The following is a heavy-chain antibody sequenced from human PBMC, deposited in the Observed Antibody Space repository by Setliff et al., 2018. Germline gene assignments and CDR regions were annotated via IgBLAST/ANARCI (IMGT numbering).Heavy chain of an antibody. J-gene: IGHJ4*02. CDR2: FDPEDGET. V-gene: IGHV1-24*01. D-gene: IGHD3-10*01. Sequence: ASVKVSCKASGGTFSSYAISWVRQAPGQGLEWMGGFDPEDGETIYAQKFQGRATMTEDTSTDTAYMELSSLRSEDTAVYYCATQITMVRGVTDSHFDYWGQGTLVTVSS. CDR1: GGTFSSYA. CDR3: ATQITMVRGVTDSHFDY.